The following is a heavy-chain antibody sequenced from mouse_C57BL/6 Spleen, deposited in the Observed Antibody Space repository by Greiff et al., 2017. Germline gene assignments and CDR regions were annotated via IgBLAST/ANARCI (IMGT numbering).Heavy chain of an antibody. CDR1: GYTFTSYW. J-gene: IGHJ2*01. V-gene: IGHV1-64*01. CDR3: ARVKGYYFDY. CDR2: IHPNSGST. Sequence: LQQPGAELVKPGASVKLSCKASGYTFTSYWMHWVKQRPGQGLEWIGMIHPNSGSTNYNEKFKSKATLTVDKSSSTAYMQLSSLTSEDSAVYYCARVKGYYFDYWGQGTTLTVSS.